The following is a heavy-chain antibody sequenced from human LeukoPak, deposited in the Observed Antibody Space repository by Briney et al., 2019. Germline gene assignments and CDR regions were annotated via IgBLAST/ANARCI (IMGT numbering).Heavy chain of an antibody. V-gene: IGHV5-51*01. J-gene: IGHJ4*02. CDR2: IYPDDSDT. CDR3: ARRIAGSGSDY. Sequence: KPGESLKISCKGSGYSFTGYWIGWVRQMPGKGLEWMGIIYPDDSDTRYSPSFQGQVTITADKSISTAYLQWNSLKASDTAMYYCARRIAGSGSDYWGQGTLVTVSS. CDR1: GYSFTGYW. D-gene: IGHD6-13*01.